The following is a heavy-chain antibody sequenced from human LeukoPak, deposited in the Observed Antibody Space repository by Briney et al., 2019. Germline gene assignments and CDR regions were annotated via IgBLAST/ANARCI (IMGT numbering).Heavy chain of an antibody. J-gene: IGHJ4*02. CDR3: AREGSSSSSDY. D-gene: IGHD6-6*01. CDR2: ISGGGGAT. V-gene: IGHV3-23*01. CDR1: GFDFSNQA. Sequence: GGSLRLSCAASGFDFSNQAMSWVRQAPGKGLEWVSGISGGGGATYSADSVKGRFTISRDNAKNSLYLQMNSLRAEDTAVYYCAREGSSSSSDYWGQGTLVTVSS.